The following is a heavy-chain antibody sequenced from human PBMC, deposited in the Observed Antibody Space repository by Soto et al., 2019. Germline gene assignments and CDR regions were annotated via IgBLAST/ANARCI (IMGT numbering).Heavy chain of an antibody. CDR2: IIPFLGTA. CDR1: EGTFSSYV. CDR3: ARGRGGDGYRSGYGMDV. J-gene: IGHJ6*02. V-gene: IGHV1-69*01. D-gene: IGHD5-12*01. Sequence: QVQLVQSGAEVKKPGSSVKVSCKASEGTFSSYVISWVRQAPGQGLEWMGGIIPFLGTANYAQKFQGRVTITADESTSTAYMELSSLRSEDTAVYYCARGRGGDGYRSGYGMDVWSQGTTVTVSS.